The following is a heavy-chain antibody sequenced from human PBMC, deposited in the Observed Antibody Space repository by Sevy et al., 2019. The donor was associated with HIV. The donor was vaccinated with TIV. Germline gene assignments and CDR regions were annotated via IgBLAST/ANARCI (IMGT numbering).Heavy chain of an antibody. Sequence: GESLKISCAASGFTFSTYAMNWVRQAPGKGLEWVSSISRSGRSTYSADSVEGRFTIPRDNFKNTLYLQLSSLRVDDTAVYYCAKGYCDGGSCPRDYYYYGMDVWGQGTTVTVSS. D-gene: IGHD2-15*01. V-gene: IGHV3-23*01. CDR2: ISRSGRST. CDR3: AKGYCDGGSCPRDYYYYGMDV. J-gene: IGHJ6*02. CDR1: GFTFSTYA.